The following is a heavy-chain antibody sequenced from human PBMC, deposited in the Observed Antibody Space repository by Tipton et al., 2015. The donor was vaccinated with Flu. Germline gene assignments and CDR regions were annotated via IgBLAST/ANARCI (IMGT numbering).Heavy chain of an antibody. J-gene: IGHJ4*02. CDR1: GYTFTSYD. CDR2: MNPNSGNT. V-gene: IGHV1-8*01. D-gene: IGHD6-13*01. CDR3: ARVLRKFSSSWYGLGY. Sequence: QVQLVQSGAEVKKPGASAKVSCKASGYTFTSYDINWVRQATGQGLEWMGWMNPNSGNTGYAQKFQGRVTMTRNTSISTAYMELSSLRSEDTAVYYCARVLRKFSSSWYGLGYWGQGTLVTVSS.